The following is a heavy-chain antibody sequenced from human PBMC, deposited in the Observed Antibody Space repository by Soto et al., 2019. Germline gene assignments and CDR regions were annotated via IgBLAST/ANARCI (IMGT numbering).Heavy chain of an antibody. Sequence: EVQLLGSGGNLVQPGGSLRLSCEASGFTFRSYGMSWVRQAPGKGLEWVAGISGSGGLTYYADSVKGRFVISRDNTKNTVSLQMSSLKADDTALYYCAKGTSLHRSPFDSWGQGALVSVSS. CDR3: AKGTSLHRSPFDS. J-gene: IGHJ4*02. CDR2: ISGSGGLT. D-gene: IGHD3-10*01. V-gene: IGHV3-23*01. CDR1: GFTFRSYG.